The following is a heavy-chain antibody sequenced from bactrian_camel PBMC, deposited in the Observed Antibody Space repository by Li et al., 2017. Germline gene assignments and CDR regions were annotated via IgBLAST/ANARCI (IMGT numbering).Heavy chain of an antibody. D-gene: IGHD7*01. J-gene: IGHJ6*01. CDR2: IRQSKRT. Sequence: DVQLVESGGGSVQAGGSLTLSCLVASGSTGGRKLMAWFRQTPGNEREGVAHIRQSKRTQYADSVKGRFTISTDSAKRTVYLQMNILTSEDTGLYYCVTDKGVAEMDFGYWGQGTQVTVS. V-gene: IGHV3S59*01. CDR1: GSTGGRKL. CDR3: VTDKGVAEMDFGY.